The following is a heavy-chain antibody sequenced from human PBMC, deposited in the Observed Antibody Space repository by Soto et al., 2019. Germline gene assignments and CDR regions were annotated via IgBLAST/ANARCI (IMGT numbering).Heavy chain of an antibody. J-gene: IGHJ4*02. CDR1: GYTFTTFG. V-gene: IGHV1-18*01. D-gene: IGHD3-9*01. Sequence: QVRLVQSGPEVKKPGASVKVSCKASGYTFTTFGISWARQAPGQGLEWVGWFSANNGNTKYSQKFQGRVSLTTETSASTAYMELRSLRSDDTAVYYCARSAPFDIYAMTPVEFWGQGTLVTVSS. CDR3: ARSAPFDIYAMTPVEF. CDR2: FSANNGNT.